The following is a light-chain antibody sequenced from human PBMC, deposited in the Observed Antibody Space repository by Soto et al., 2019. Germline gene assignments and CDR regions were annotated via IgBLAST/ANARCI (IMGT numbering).Light chain of an antibody. CDR3: QQYVSWT. J-gene: IGKJ1*01. V-gene: IGKV3-20*01. CDR1: QTISSKY. CDR2: VTS. Sequence: EIVLTQSPGTLSVSPGERATLSCRASQTISSKYLAWYQQKTGQAPSLLIYVTSSRATGIPDRLSGSGSGTDFTLTMIRREPEDSAIYYCQQYVSWTFGQGTKVEIK.